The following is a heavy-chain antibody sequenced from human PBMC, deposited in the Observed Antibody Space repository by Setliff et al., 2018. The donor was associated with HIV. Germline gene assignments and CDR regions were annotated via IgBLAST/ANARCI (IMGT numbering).Heavy chain of an antibody. Sequence: SETLSLTCAVYGGSLSGYYWSWIRQAPGNGLEWIGEINHRGRTRYNPSLKGRSNISVETSKNQFALRVNSVTAAYTAFYYCPSGFSGDYVFTWYMDVWGKGTTVTVSS. J-gene: IGHJ6*03. V-gene: IGHV4-34*01. CDR2: INHRGRT. CDR1: GGSLSGYY. D-gene: IGHD3-3*01. CDR3: PSGFSGDYVFTWYMDV.